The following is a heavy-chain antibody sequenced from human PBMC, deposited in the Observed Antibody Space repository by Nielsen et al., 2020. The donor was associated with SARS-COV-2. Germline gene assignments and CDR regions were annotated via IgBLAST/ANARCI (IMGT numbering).Heavy chain of an antibody. CDR2: INHSGST. J-gene: IGHJ5*02. D-gene: IGHD7-27*01. CDR3: ARDLGWFDP. V-gene: IGHV4-34*01. Sequence: WIRQPPGKGLEWIGEINHSGSTNYNPSLKSRVTISVDTSKNQFSLKLSSVTAADTAVYYCARDLGWFDPWGQGTLVTVSS.